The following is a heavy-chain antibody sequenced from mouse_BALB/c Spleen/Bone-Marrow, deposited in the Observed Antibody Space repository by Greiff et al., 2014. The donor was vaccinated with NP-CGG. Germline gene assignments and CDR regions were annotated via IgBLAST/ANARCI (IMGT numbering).Heavy chain of an antibody. CDR1: GYSFTSYW. J-gene: IGHJ3*01. Sequence: QVQLPQSGPQLVRPGASVKISCKASGYSFTSYWMHWGKQRPGQGLEWIGMIDPSDSETRLNQKFKDKATLTVDKSSSTAYMQLSSPTSEDSAVYYCAREGDYYGSSAYWGQGTLVTVSA. CDR2: IDPSDSET. D-gene: IGHD1-1*01. CDR3: AREGDYYGSSAY. V-gene: IGHV1S126*01.